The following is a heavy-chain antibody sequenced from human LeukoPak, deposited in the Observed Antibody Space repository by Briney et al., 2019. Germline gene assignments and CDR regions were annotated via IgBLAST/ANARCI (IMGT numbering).Heavy chain of an antibody. CDR1: GYSFTVYY. D-gene: IGHD2-2*01. CDR3: ARDQGDYYCTSTSCSGGAFDF. CDR2: INSNSGDT. Sequence: ASVTVSCKASGYSFTVYYLHWVRQAPGQGLEWMGWINSNSGDTKYAQKFQGRVTMTRDTSISTAYMELSSLISDDMAVYYCARDQGDYYCTSTSCSGGAFDFWGQGTLVTVSS. J-gene: IGHJ3*01. V-gene: IGHV1-2*02.